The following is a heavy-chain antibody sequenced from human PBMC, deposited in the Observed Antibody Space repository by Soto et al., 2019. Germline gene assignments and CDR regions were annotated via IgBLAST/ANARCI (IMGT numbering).Heavy chain of an antibody. J-gene: IGHJ4*02. CDR2: INHSGST. V-gene: IGHV4-34*01. CDR3: ATQKRGYYGSGSHSYFDY. CDR1: GGSFSGYY. Sequence: SETLSLTCAVYGGSFSGYYWSWIRQPPGKGLEWIGEINHSGSTNYNPSLKSRVTISADTSKNQFSLKLSSVTAADTAVYYCATQKRGYYGSGSHSYFDYWGQGTLVTVS. D-gene: IGHD3-10*01.